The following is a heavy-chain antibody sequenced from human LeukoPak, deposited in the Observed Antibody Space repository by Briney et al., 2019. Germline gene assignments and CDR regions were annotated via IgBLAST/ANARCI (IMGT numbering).Heavy chain of an antibody. Sequence: SQTLSLTCTVSGGSISSGGYYWSWIRQHPGKGLERIGYIYYSGSTYYNPSLKSRVTISVDTSKNQFSLKLSSVTAADTAVYYCARGYLNPFMSIFDYWGQGTLVTVSS. CDR1: GGSISSGGYY. J-gene: IGHJ4*02. CDR2: IYYSGST. D-gene: IGHD6-6*01. CDR3: ARGYLNPFMSIFDY. V-gene: IGHV4-31*03.